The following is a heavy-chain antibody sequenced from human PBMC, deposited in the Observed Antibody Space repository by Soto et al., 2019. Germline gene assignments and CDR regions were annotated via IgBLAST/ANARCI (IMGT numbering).Heavy chain of an antibody. Sequence: SETLSLTCSVSGGSISSDDYYWTWIRQPPGEGLEWIGYIYYTGRTSSTPSLESRVTISIDTSKDQFSLKLSSVSAADTAVYYCAREGSSSPEYFDFWGPGTLVTVSS. D-gene: IGHD2-15*01. CDR1: GGSISSDDYY. J-gene: IGHJ4*02. CDR3: AREGSSSPEYFDF. V-gene: IGHV4-30-4*01. CDR2: IYYTGRT.